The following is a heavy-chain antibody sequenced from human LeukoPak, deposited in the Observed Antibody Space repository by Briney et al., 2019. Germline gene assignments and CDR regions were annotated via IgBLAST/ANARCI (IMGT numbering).Heavy chain of an antibody. J-gene: IGHJ4*02. CDR3: ARAGYGDSDFDY. Sequence: PSETLSLTCTVSGGSISSYYLSWIRQPAGKGLEWIGRIYSRGTTYNPSLKDRVTMSADTSRNHVSLTLNSVTAADTAVYYCARAGYGDSDFDYWGQGTLVTVSS. CDR2: IYSRGT. D-gene: IGHD4-17*01. V-gene: IGHV4-4*07. CDR1: GGSISSYY.